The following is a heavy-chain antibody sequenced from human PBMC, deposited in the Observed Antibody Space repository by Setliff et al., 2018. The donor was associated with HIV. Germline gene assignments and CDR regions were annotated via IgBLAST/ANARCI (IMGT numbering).Heavy chain of an antibody. CDR2: INTHSGYT. CDR1: GYTFNNYG. Sequence: ASVKVSCKASGYTFNNYGISWVRQAPGQGLEWMGWINTHSGYTNYAQNVQGRVTVTMDTSTSTAYMELRSLRSDDTAMYYCATSSIYYDSSGYGGDDAFDIWGQGTVVTVSS. J-gene: IGHJ3*02. V-gene: IGHV1-18*01. D-gene: IGHD3-22*01. CDR3: ATSSIYYDSSGYGGDDAFDI.